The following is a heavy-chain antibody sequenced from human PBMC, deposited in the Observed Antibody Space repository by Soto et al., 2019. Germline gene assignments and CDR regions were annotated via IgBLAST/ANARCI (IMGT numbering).Heavy chain of an antibody. D-gene: IGHD3-22*01. J-gene: IGHJ4*02. CDR1: GLTLTDAW. CDR2: LKCKTNGGTA. Sequence: EVQLVESGGGLVKPGESLRLSCTASGLTLTDAWMKWVRQAPGKGLEWVGRLKCKTNGGTADYAAPVRGRFTILRDDSNNMLYLQMISLKTEDTAVYYCAYYRDSRAVHFDSWGQGTLVTVSS. CDR3: AYYRDSRAVHFDS. V-gene: IGHV3-15*07.